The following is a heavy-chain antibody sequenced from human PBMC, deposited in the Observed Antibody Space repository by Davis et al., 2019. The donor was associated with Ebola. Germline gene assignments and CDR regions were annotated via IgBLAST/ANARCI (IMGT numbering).Heavy chain of an antibody. CDR1: GFTFSSYW. D-gene: IGHD2-15*01. J-gene: IGHJ4*02. CDR2: ITGGGGST. Sequence: GESLKISCAASGFTFSSYWMTWVRQAPGKGLEWVSSITGGGGSTHHADSVKGRFTISRDNSKNTLYLQMNSLRAEDTAVYYCAREGGGSWGYWGQGTLVTVSS. V-gene: IGHV3-23*01. CDR3: AREGGGSWGY.